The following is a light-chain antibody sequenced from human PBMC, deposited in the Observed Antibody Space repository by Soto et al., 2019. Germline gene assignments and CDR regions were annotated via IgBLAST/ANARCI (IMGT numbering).Light chain of an antibody. CDR2: GAS. J-gene: IGKJ1*01. V-gene: IGKV3-20*01. Sequence: IVLTQSPGTLSLSPGERATLSCRASQSIRSTYLAWYQQKPGQAPRLLIYGASSRATGIPDRFSGSGYGTDFTLTISRLEPEDFAVYYCQQFDGSPRTFGQGTKVEI. CDR3: QQFDGSPRT. CDR1: QSIRSTY.